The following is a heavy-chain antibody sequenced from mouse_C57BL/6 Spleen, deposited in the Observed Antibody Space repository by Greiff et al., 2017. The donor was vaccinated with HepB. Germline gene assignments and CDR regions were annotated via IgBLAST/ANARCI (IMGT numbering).Heavy chain of an antibody. V-gene: IGHV10-1*01. CDR2: IRSKSNNYAT. CDR1: GFSFNTYA. J-gene: IGHJ4*01. CDR3: VRLPSSYAMDY. Sequence: EVKLVESGGGLVQPKGSLKLSCAASGFSFNTYAMNWVRQAPGKGLEWVARIRSKSNNYATYYADSVKDRFTISRDDSESMLYLQMNNLKTEDTAMYYCVRLPSSYAMDYWGQGTSVTVSS. D-gene: IGHD6-1*01.